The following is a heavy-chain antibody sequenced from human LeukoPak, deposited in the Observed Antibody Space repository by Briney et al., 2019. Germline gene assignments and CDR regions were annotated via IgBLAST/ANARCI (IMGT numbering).Heavy chain of an antibody. CDR3: ARGSGSYFNDFDY. J-gene: IGHJ4*02. Sequence: GESLKISCKGSGYSFTSYWIGWVRQAPGQGLEWMGWINPNSGGTNYAQKFQGRVTMTRDTSISTAYMELSRLRSDDTAVYYCARGSGSYFNDFDYWGQGTLVTVSS. CDR1: GYSFTSYW. V-gene: IGHV1-2*02. D-gene: IGHD1-26*01. CDR2: INPNSGGT.